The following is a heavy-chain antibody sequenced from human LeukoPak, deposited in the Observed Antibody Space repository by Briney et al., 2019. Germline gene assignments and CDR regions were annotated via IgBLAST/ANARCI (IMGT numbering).Heavy chain of an antibody. Sequence: ASVKVSCKASGYTFTSYDINWVRQATGQGLEWMGWMNPNSGNTGYAQKFQGRVTMTRNTSISTAYMELSSLRSEDTAVYYCARVWFGESNFDYWGQGTLVTVSS. J-gene: IGHJ4*02. CDR3: ARVWFGESNFDY. D-gene: IGHD3-10*01. CDR2: MNPNSGNT. CDR1: GYTFTSYD. V-gene: IGHV1-8*01.